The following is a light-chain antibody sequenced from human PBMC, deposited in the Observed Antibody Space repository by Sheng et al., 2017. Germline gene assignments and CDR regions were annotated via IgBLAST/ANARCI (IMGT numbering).Light chain of an antibody. Sequence: QSALTQPPSASGSPGQSVTISCTGTSSDVGAYDYVSWYQQHPDKAPKLMIYEVTKRPSGVPDRFSGSKSDNTASLTVSGLQAEDEADYYCSSYAGSNIVVFGGGTKLTVL. CDR2: EVT. CDR1: SSDVGAYDY. CDR3: SSYAGSNIVV. J-gene: IGLJ2*01. V-gene: IGLV2-8*01.